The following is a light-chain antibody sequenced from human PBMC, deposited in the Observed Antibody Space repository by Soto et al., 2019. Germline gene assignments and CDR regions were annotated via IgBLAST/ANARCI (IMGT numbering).Light chain of an antibody. J-gene: IGLJ2*01. V-gene: IGLV2-8*01. Sequence: QSALTQSPSASGSPGQSATISCTGTSTDPGLYKYVSWYQQRPGTAPKLIIYDVSRRPSGVPARFSGSKSGNTASLTVSGLQTEDEADYYCSSYGGFNNVLFGGGTKLTVL. CDR2: DVS. CDR3: SSYGGFNNVL. CDR1: STDPGLYKY.